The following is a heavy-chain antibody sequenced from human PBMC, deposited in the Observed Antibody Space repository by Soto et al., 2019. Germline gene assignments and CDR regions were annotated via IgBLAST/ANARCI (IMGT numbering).Heavy chain of an antibody. J-gene: IGHJ4*02. CDR3: ARVGEQLAFDY. CDR1: GYTFTSYA. CDR2: INAGNGNT. V-gene: IGHV1-3*01. Sequence: QVQLVQSGAEVKKPGASVKVSCKASGYTFTSYAMHWVRQAPGQRLEWMGWINAGNGNTGYAQKFQGRVTMTRNTSISTAYMELSSLRSEDTAVYYCARVGEQLAFDYWGQGTLVTVSS. D-gene: IGHD6-6*01.